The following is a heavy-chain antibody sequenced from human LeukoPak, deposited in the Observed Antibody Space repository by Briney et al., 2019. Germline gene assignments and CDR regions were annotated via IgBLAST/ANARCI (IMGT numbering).Heavy chain of an antibody. CDR2: IYHSGST. J-gene: IGHJ6*03. CDR1: GGSISSSNW. V-gene: IGHV4-4*02. D-gene: IGHD3-16*02. CDR3: ARDDRRTYYMDV. Sequence: SGTLSLTCAVSGGSISSSNWWSWVRQPPGKGLEWIGQIYHSGSTNYNPSLKSRVTISVDTPKSQFSLNLSSVTAADTAMYYCARDDRRTYYMDVWGKGTTVTVSS.